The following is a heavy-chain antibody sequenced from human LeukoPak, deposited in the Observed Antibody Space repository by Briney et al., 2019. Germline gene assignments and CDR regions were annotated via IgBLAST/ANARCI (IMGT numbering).Heavy chain of an antibody. CDR2: IKPNSGDT. D-gene: IGHD3-10*01. V-gene: IGHV1-2*02. CDR3: ATNILVRDIINWFDP. J-gene: IGHJ5*02. Sequence: ASVKVSCKASGYSFADYYMHWARQAPRQGLEWMGWIKPNSGDTRSAQKFQGRVTMNRDTSISTAYMELSSLRYDDTAVYYCATNILVRDIINWFDPWGQGTLVTVSS. CDR1: GYSFADYY.